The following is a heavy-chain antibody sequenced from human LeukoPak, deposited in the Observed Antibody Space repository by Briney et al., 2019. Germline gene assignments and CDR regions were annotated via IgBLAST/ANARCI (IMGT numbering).Heavy chain of an antibody. D-gene: IGHD1-14*01. V-gene: IGHV1-46*01. Sequence: GASVKVSCKASGYTFTSYYMHWVRQAPGQGLEWMGIINPSGGSTSYAQKFQGRVTMTRDTSTGTVYMELSSLRSEDTAVYYCARDSGPSANYYYYGMDVWGQGTTVTVSS. J-gene: IGHJ6*02. CDR1: GYTFTSYY. CDR3: ARDSGPSANYYYYGMDV. CDR2: INPSGGST.